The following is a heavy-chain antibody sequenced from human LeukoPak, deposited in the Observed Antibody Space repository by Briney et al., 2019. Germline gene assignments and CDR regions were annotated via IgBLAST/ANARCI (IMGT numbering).Heavy chain of an antibody. V-gene: IGHV3-23*01. Sequence: GGSLRLSCAASGLTFSGYAMSWVRHAPGEGLEWVSGISDSGENTWYADSVNGRFTISRDNSKNTLDLQMNSMTAEDTAVYYCAIDSLLNYYGSVLPAFYFDYWGQGTLVTVSS. CDR2: ISDSGENT. CDR1: GLTFSGYA. D-gene: IGHD3-10*01. CDR3: AIDSLLNYYGSVLPAFYFDY. J-gene: IGHJ4*02.